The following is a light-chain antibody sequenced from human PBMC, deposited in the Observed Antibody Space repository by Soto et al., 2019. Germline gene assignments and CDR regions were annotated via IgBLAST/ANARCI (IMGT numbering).Light chain of an antibody. CDR3: HQYSSYST. CDR2: DAS. Sequence: DIQMTQSPSTLSASVGDRVTITCRASQSISSWLAWYQQKPGKAPKLLINDASSLESGVPSRFSGSGSGTEFSLTISSLQPADVATYDCHQYSSYSTFGQGTKVDIK. J-gene: IGKJ1*01. CDR1: QSISSW. V-gene: IGKV1-5*01.